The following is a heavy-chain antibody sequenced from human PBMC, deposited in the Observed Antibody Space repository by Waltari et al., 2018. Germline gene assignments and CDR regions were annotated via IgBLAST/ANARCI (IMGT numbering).Heavy chain of an antibody. D-gene: IGHD3-16*01. J-gene: IGHJ4*02. CDR1: GGPISSYY. Sequence: QVQLQESGPGLVKPSETLSLPCTVSGGPISSYYWRWIRQPPGKGLEWIGYIYYSGSTNYNPSLKSRVTISVDTSKNQFSLKLSSVTAADTAVYYCVRGNIWGHTPPYYFDYWGQGTLVTVSS. CDR2: IYYSGST. V-gene: IGHV4-59*01. CDR3: VRGNIWGHTPPYYFDY.